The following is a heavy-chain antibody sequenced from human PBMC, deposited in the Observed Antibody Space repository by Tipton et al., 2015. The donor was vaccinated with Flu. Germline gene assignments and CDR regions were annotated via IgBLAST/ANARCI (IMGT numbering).Heavy chain of an antibody. CDR1: SGSIRSTNYF. J-gene: IGHJ6*03. D-gene: IGHD6-6*01. V-gene: IGHV4-39*07. CDR2: IYPSGTT. CDR3: ARDPGIAARPTYYYSYYMDV. Sequence: TLSLTCTVSSGSIRSTNYFCAWIRQPPGKRLELIGSIYPSGTTYYNPSLKSRVTMSVDTSKNHFSLKLTSVTAADSAVYFCARDPGIAARPTYYYSYYMDVWGRGTTVIVSS.